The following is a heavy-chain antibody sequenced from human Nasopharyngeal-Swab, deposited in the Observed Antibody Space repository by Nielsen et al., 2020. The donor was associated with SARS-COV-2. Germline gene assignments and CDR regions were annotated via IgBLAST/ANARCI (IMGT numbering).Heavy chain of an antibody. CDR3: VRVYCSGGSCYWFDP. J-gene: IGHJ5*02. Sequence: WVRQAPGQGLEWMGGIIPIFGTANYAQKFQGRVTITADESTSTAYMELSSLRSEDTAEYYCVRVYCSGGSCYWFDPWGQGTLVTVSS. D-gene: IGHD2-15*01. CDR2: IIPIFGTA. V-gene: IGHV1-69*01.